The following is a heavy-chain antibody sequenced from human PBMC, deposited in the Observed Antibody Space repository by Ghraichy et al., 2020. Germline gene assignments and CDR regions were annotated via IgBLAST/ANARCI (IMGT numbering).Heavy chain of an antibody. CDR1: GGSFSDYD. Sequence: SETLSLTCAVYGGSFSDYDWTWIRQPPGKGLEWIGEINDSGSIDYNASLKSRVSILLDTSKNQFSLKLSSVTAADTAVYFCARVVFSDNWTPFHWFDPWGQGTLVILSP. D-gene: IGHD1-1*01. J-gene: IGHJ5*02. V-gene: IGHV4-34*01. CDR2: INDSGSI. CDR3: ARVVFSDNWTPFHWFDP.